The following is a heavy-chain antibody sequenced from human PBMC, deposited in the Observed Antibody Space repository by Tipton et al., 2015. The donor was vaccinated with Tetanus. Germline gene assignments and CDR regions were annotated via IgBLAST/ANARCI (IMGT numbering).Heavy chain of an antibody. Sequence: QLVQSGAEVKKLGASVKVSCKASGYTFTSYGISWVRQAPGQGLEWMGWISAYNGNTNYAQKLQGRVTMTTDTSTSTAYMELRSLRSDDAAVYYCARDPRNGIAAAAWFDPWGQGTLVTVSS. CDR2: ISAYNGNT. CDR3: ARDPRNGIAAAAWFDP. V-gene: IGHV1-18*01. D-gene: IGHD6-13*01. J-gene: IGHJ5*02. CDR1: GYTFTSYG.